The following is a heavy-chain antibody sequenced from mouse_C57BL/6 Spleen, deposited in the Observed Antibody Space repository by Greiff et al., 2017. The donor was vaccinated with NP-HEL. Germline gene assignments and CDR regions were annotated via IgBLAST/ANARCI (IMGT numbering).Heavy chain of an antibody. D-gene: IGHD2-3*01. V-gene: IGHV5-4*01. CDR2: ISDGGSYT. CDR3: ARDPDGQRDFDV. J-gene: IGHJ1*03. Sequence: DVMLVESGGGLVKPGGSLKLSCAASGFTFSSYAMSWVRQTPEKRLEWVATISDGGSYTYYPDNVKGRFTISRDNAKNNLYLQMSHLKSEDTAMYYCARDPDGQRDFDVWGTGTTVTVSS. CDR1: GFTFSSYA.